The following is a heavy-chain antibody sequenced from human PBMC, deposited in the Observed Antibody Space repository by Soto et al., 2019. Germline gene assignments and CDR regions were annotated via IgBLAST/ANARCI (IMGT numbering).Heavy chain of an antibody. D-gene: IGHD3-10*01. CDR2: ISGSGGST. CDR3: AKHPLWFGELPHPFDY. V-gene: IGHV3-23*01. Sequence: GGSLRLSCTASGFTFSSYAMSWVRQAPGKGLEWVSAISGSGGSTYYADSVKGRFTISRDNSKNTLYLQMNSLRAEDTAVYYCAKHPLWFGELPHPFDYWGQGTLVTVSS. CDR1: GFTFSSYA. J-gene: IGHJ4*02.